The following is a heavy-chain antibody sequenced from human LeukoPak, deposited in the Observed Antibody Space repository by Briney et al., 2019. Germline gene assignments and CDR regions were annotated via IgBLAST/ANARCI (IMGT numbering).Heavy chain of an antibody. Sequence: GGSLRLSCAASGFTFSSYTMTWVRQAPGKGLEWVSSISSSSSYIYYADSVKGRFTISRDNAKNSLYLQMNSLRAEDTAVYYCARATIRYGMDVWGQGTTVTVSS. CDR3: ARATIRYGMDV. CDR2: ISSSSSYI. D-gene: IGHD3-3*01. CDR1: GFTFSSYT. V-gene: IGHV3-21*01. J-gene: IGHJ6*02.